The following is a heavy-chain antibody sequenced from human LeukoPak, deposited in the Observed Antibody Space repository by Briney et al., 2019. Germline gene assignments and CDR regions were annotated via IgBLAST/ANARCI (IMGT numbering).Heavy chain of an antibody. D-gene: IGHD3-3*01. V-gene: IGHV1-69*13. J-gene: IGHJ4*02. CDR1: GGTFSSYA. Sequence: ASVKVSCKASGGTFSSYAISWVRQAPGQGLEWMGGIIPIFGTANYAQKFQGRVTITADESTGTAYMELSSLRSENTAVYYCASPYDFWSGFDFWGQGTLVTVSS. CDR2: IIPIFGTA. CDR3: ASPYDFWSGFDF.